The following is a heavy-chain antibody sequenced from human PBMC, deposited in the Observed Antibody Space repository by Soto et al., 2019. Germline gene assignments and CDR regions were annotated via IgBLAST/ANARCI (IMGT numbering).Heavy chain of an antibody. Sequence: EVQLLESGGGLVQPGGSLRLSCAASGFTFSSYAMSWVRQAPGKGLEWGSAISGSGGSTYYADSVKGRFTISRDNSKNTLYLQMNSLRAEDTAIYYCAKDRDIVVVVAPLFDYWGQGTLVTVSS. CDR1: GFTFSSYA. CDR2: ISGSGGST. V-gene: IGHV3-23*01. CDR3: AKDRDIVVVVAPLFDY. D-gene: IGHD2-15*01. J-gene: IGHJ4*02.